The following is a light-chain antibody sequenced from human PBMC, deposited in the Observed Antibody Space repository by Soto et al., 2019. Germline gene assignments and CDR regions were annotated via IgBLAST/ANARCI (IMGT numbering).Light chain of an antibody. V-gene: IGKV3-15*01. CDR1: QSVTSK. CDR3: QQYNNWPHT. J-gene: IGKJ2*01. Sequence: EIVMTQSPVTLYPSPGERATLSCRASQSVTSKLAWFQQKPGQAPRLLIYATSTRATGVPARFSGSGSGTEFTLTISSLQSEDFAVYSCQQYNNWPHTFGQGTKLEIK. CDR2: ATS.